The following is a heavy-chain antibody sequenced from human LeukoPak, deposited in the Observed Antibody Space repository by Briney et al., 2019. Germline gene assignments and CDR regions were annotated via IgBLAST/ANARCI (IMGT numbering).Heavy chain of an antibody. CDR1: GFTFDDYA. CDR3: AKDLREYYYYGMDV. Sequence: SLRLSCAASGFTFDDYAMHWVRQAPGKGLEWVSGISWNSGSIGYADSVKSRFTISRDNAKNSLYLQMNSLRAEDTALYYCAKDLREYYYYGMDVWGQGTTVTVSS. V-gene: IGHV3-9*01. CDR2: ISWNSGSI. J-gene: IGHJ6*02.